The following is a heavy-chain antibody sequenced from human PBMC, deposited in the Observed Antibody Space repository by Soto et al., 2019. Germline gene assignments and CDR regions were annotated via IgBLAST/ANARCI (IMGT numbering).Heavy chain of an antibody. Sequence: PSETLSLTCTVSGFSISSYYWSWIRQPPGKGLEWIGYIYYSGSTNYNPSLKSRVTISVDTSKNQFSLKLSSVTAADTAVYYCARITMVRGVIFDYWGQGTLVTVSS. D-gene: IGHD3-10*01. CDR3: ARITMVRGVIFDY. CDR2: IYYSGST. CDR1: GFSISSYY. J-gene: IGHJ4*02. V-gene: IGHV4-59*08.